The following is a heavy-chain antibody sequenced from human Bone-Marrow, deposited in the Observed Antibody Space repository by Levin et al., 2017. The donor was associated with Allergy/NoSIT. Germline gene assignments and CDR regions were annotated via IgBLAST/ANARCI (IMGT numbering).Heavy chain of an antibody. J-gene: IGHJ6*02. V-gene: IGHV4-34*01. CDR2: INHSGST. D-gene: IGHD5-18*01. Sequence: PSETLSLTCAVYGGSFSGYYWSWIRQPPGKGLEWIGEINHSGSTNYNPSLKSRVTISVDTSKNQFSLKLSSVTAADTAVYYCARRDTAMVIRWGMDVWGQGTTVTVSS. CDR3: ARRDTAMVIRWGMDV. CDR1: GGSFSGYY.